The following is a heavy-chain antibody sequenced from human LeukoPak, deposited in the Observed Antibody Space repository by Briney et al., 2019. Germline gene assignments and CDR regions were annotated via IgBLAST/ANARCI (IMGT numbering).Heavy chain of an antibody. D-gene: IGHD1-26*01. CDR3: ARLSYSGSYYGMGY. J-gene: IGHJ4*02. CDR2: ISSSSSYI. Sequence: PGGSLRLSCAASRFTFSSYSMNWVRQAPGKGLEWVSSISSSSSYIYYADSVKGRFTISRDNAKNSLYLQMNSLRAEDTAVYYCARLSYSGSYYGMGYWGQGTLVTVSS. CDR1: RFTFSSYS. V-gene: IGHV3-21*01.